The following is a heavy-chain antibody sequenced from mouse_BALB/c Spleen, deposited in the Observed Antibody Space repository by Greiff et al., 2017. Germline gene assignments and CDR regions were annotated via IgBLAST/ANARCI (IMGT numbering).Heavy chain of an antibody. CDR3: ARVGVYAMDY. V-gene: IGHV5-9-4*01. CDR2: ISSGGSYT. J-gene: IGHJ4*01. Sequence: EVQGVESGGGLVKPGGSLKLSCAASGFTFSSYAMSWVRQSPEKRLEWVAEISSGGSYTYYPDTVTGRFTISRDNAKNTLYLEMSSLRSEDTAMYYCARVGVYAMDYWGQGTSVTVSS. CDR1: GFTFSSYA.